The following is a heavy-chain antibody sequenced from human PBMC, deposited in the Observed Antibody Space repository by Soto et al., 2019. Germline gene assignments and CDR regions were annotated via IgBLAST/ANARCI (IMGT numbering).Heavy chain of an antibody. Sequence: PGGSLRLSCAASGFTFSSYGMHWVRQAPGKGLEWVAVISYDGSNKYYADSVKGRFTISRDNSKNTLYLQMNSLRAEDTAVYYCAKEDSSSSYFDYWGQGTLVTVSS. CDR2: ISYDGSNK. J-gene: IGHJ4*02. D-gene: IGHD6-13*01. V-gene: IGHV3-30*18. CDR1: GFTFSSYG. CDR3: AKEDSSSSYFDY.